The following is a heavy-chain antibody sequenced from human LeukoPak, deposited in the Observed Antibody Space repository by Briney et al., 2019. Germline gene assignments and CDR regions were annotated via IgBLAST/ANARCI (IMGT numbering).Heavy chain of an antibody. J-gene: IGHJ5*02. CDR2: ISSSSSYI. CDR3: ARDVDRRDDP. Sequence: GGSLRLSCAASGFTFSSYSINWVRQAPGKRLEWVSSISSSSSYIYYADSVKGRFTISRDNAKNLLFLQMNNLRAEDTAVYYCARDVDRRDDPWGQGILVTVSS. D-gene: IGHD3-9*01. CDR1: GFTFSSYS. V-gene: IGHV3-21*06.